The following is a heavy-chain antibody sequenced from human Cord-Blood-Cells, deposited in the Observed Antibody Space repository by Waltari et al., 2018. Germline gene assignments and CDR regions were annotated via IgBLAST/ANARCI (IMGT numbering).Heavy chain of an antibody. CDR3: AKLISGYDGAFDI. Sequence: QVQLAESGGGVVQPGRSLRLSCAASGFTFSSHGMHGVRPAPGKGLEWVAVISYDGSNKYYADSVKGRFTISRDNSKNTLYLQMNSLRAEDTAVYYCAKLISGYDGAFDIWGQGTMVTVSS. D-gene: IGHD5-12*01. J-gene: IGHJ3*02. CDR2: ISYDGSNK. V-gene: IGHV3-30*18. CDR1: GFTFSSHG.